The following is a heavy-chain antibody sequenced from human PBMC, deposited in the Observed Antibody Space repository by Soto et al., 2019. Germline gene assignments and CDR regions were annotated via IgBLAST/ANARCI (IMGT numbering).Heavy chain of an antibody. Sequence: QVQLQQWGAGLLKPSETLSLTCAVYGGSFSGYYWSWIRQPPGKGLEWIGEINHSGSTNYNPSLKSRVTISVDTSKYQFSLKLSSVTAADTAVYYCARGRIGVRFFSPKAYNWFDPWGQGTLVTVSS. CDR3: ARGRIGVRFFSPKAYNWFDP. CDR1: GGSFSGYY. D-gene: IGHD3-3*01. J-gene: IGHJ5*02. V-gene: IGHV4-34*01. CDR2: INHSGST.